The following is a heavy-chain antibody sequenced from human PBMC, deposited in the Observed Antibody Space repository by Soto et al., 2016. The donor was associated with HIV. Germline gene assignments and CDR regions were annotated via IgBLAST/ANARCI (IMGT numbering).Heavy chain of an antibody. J-gene: IGHJ4*02. V-gene: IGHV3-23*01. Sequence: EVQLLESGGGFVQPGGALRLSCAASGITFNNYAMSWVRQVPGKGLEWVSAMSGDGASTYYVDSVKGRFTISRDNSKNTLYLQMNSLRAEDTAVFYCAKDSTSSFFMIVVAGEYYFDYWGPGILVTVSS. D-gene: IGHD3-22*01. CDR3: AKDSTSSFFMIVVAGEYYFDY. CDR2: MSGDGAST. CDR1: GITFNNYA.